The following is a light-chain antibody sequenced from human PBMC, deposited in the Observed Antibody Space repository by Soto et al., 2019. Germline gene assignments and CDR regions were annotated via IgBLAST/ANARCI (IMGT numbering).Light chain of an antibody. V-gene: IGKV3-11*01. CDR1: QSVSSY. CDR3: QQRSNWPPGFT. Sequence: EIVLTQSASTLSWSPGERATLSWRASQSVSSYLAWYQQKPGQAPRLLIYDASNRATGIPARFSGSGSGKDFTLNISSLEPEDFAVYYCQQRSNWPPGFTFGPGTKVDIK. J-gene: IGKJ3*01. CDR2: DAS.